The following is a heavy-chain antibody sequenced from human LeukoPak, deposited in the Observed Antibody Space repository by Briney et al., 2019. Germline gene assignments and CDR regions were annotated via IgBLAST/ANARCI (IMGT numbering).Heavy chain of an antibody. J-gene: IGHJ4*02. CDR3: ARGSGQLLGFREPFDY. V-gene: IGHV4-34*01. D-gene: IGHD3-10*01. Sequence: PSETLSLTCAVYGGSFSGYYWSWIRQPPGKGLEWIGEINHSGSTNYNPSLKSRVTISVDTSKNQFSLKLSSVTAANTAVYYCARGSGQLLGFREPFDYWGQGTLVTVSS. CDR2: INHSGST. CDR1: GGSFSGYY.